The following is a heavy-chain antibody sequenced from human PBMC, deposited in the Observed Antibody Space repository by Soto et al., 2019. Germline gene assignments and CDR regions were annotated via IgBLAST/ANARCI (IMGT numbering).Heavy chain of an antibody. CDR1: GYTFPNYG. Sequence: QVQLVQSGAEVKKPGASVKVSCKASGYTFPNYGVTWVRQAPGQGLEWMGWVNGDNGNTKYTQKLQARVTITTDTSTRTAYMELRSLRSDDTAVYYFARDLSLHTVLIRSLAYWGQGTHVTNSS. V-gene: IGHV1-18*01. CDR2: VNGDNGNT. CDR3: ARDLSLHTVLIRSLAY. D-gene: IGHD3-16*01. J-gene: IGHJ4*02.